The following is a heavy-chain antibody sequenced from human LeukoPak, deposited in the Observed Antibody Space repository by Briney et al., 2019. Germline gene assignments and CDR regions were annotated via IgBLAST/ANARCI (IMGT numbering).Heavy chain of an antibody. CDR2: ISSSGSTI. J-gene: IGHJ4*02. CDR3: ARRKYSSSWTAADY. CDR1: GFTFSDYY. Sequence: GGSLRLSCAASGFTFSDYYMSWIRQAPGKGLEWVSYISSSGSTIYYADSVKGRFTISRDNAKNSLYLQMNSLRAEDTAVYYCARRKYSSSWTAADYWGQGTLVTVSS. D-gene: IGHD6-13*01. V-gene: IGHV3-11*04.